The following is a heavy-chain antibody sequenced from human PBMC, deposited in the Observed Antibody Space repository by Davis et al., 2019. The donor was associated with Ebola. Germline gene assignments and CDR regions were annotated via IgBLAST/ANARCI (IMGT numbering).Heavy chain of an antibody. CDR2: IYHSGST. D-gene: IGHD3-10*01. CDR3: ARGLLRITMVRGFSGWFDP. V-gene: IGHV4-30-2*01. CDR1: GGSISSGGYS. Sequence: MPSETLSLTCAVSGGSISSGGYSWSWIRQPPGKGLEWIGYIYHSGSTYYNPSLKSRVTISVDRSKNQFSLKLSSVTAADTAVYYCARGLLRITMVRGFSGWFDPWGQGTLVTVSS. J-gene: IGHJ5*02.